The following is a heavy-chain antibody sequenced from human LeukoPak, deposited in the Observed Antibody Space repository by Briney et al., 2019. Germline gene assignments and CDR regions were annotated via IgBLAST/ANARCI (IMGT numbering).Heavy chain of an antibody. V-gene: IGHV4-59*12. CDR1: GGSISSYY. CDR3: ARIAGGLYFYYYYMDV. J-gene: IGHJ6*03. CDR2: IYYSGST. D-gene: IGHD3-16*01. Sequence: SETLSLTCTVSGGSISSYYWSWIRQPPGKGLEWIGYIYYSGSTNYNPSLKSRVTISVDTSKNQFSLKLSSVTAADTAVYYCARIAGGLYFYYYYMDVWGKGTTVTVSS.